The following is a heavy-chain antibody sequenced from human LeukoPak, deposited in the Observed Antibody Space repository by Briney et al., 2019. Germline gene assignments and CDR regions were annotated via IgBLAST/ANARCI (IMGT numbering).Heavy chain of an antibody. V-gene: IGHV4-34*04. CDR3: ARGHWQWLAVGPFDY. D-gene: IGHD6-19*01. CDR2: INHSGST. J-gene: IGHJ4*02. Sequence: SETLSLTCAVCGGSFSGNYWSWVGQPPGKGVEGMGEINHSGSTNNNTTLTSRGDISVETSKNQFSLKLSSVTAADTAVYYCARGHWQWLAVGPFDYWGQGTLVTVSS. CDR1: GGSFSGNY.